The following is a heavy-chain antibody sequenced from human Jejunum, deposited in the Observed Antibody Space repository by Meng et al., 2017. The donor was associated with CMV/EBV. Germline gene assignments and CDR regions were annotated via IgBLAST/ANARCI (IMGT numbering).Heavy chain of an antibody. J-gene: IGHJ4*02. CDR1: SLTSSPVG. V-gene: IGHV2-5*02. Sequence: SLTSSPVGVGWIRQTTGKALEWLAFIYWDDDKRYNPSLKNRLTITKDAPKNQVALTVTNMDPADTATYYCVHRKDYSGNWNGGSADFWGQGALVTVSS. CDR3: VHRKDYSGNWNGGSADF. D-gene: IGHD1-1*01. CDR2: IYWDDDK.